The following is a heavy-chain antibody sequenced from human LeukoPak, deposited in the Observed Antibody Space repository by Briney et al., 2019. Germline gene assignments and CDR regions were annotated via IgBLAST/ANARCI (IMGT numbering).Heavy chain of an antibody. J-gene: IGHJ4*02. D-gene: IGHD4-17*01. CDR2: IFHSGIT. CDR1: GGSISTYNW. V-gene: IGHV4-4*02. CDR3: ARLSHGDYFDY. Sequence: PSETLSLTCAVSGGSISTYNWWSWVRQPPGKGLEWIGEIFHSGITNYNPSLKSRVIMSVGKSKNQFSLKLSSVTAADTAVYYCARLSHGDYFDYWGQGTLVTVSS.